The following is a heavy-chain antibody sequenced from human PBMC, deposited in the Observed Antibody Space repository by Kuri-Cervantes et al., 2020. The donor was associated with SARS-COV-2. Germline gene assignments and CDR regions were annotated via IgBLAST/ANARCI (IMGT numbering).Heavy chain of an antibody. V-gene: IGHV1-2*02. CDR1: GYTFTGYY. Sequence: SVKVSCKASGYTFTGYYMHWVRQAPGQGLEWMGWINPNSGGTNYAQKFQGRVTMTRDTSISTAYMELSRLRSDDTAVYYCAREEGYGSGSYGEDYWGQGTLVTVSS. J-gene: IGHJ4*02. D-gene: IGHD3-10*01. CDR3: AREEGYGSGSYGEDY. CDR2: INPNSGGT.